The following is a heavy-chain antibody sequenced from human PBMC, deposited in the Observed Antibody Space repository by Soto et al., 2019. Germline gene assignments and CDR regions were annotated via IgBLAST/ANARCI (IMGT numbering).Heavy chain of an antibody. J-gene: IGHJ4*02. Sequence: QVQLVESGGGVVQPGRSLRLSCAASGFTFSRYGMHWVRQAPGKGLEWVAVIWYDGSNKYYADSVKGRFTISRDNSKNTLYLQMNSLRAEDTAVYYCAILERRGYFDYWGQGTLVTVSS. CDR2: IWYDGSNK. CDR3: AILERRGYFDY. CDR1: GFTFSRYG. V-gene: IGHV3-33*01. D-gene: IGHD1-1*01.